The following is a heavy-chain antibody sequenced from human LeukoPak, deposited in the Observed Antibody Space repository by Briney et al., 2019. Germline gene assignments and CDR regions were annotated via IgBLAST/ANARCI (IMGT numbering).Heavy chain of an antibody. J-gene: IGHJ4*02. Sequence: GGSLRLSCAASGFTFSSYEMNWVRQAPGKGLEWVSYISSSGSTIYYADSVKGRFTISRDNAKNSLYLQMNSLRAEDTAVYYCATWEGEGSGSYSPLGYWGQGTLVTVSS. V-gene: IGHV3-48*03. CDR1: GFTFSSYE. CDR3: ATWEGEGSGSYSPLGY. D-gene: IGHD3-10*01. CDR2: ISSSGSTI.